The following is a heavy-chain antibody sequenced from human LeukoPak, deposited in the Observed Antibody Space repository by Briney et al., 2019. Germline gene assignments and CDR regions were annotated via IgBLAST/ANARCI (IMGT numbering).Heavy chain of an antibody. D-gene: IGHD2-8*01. CDR1: GYSISSGYY. V-gene: IGHV4-38-2*02. J-gene: IGHJ5*02. CDR2: LYHSRSN. CDR3: ARNIVLMVYAMMKPDWFDP. Sequence: SETLSLTCTVSGYSISSGYYWGWIRQPPGKGLEWSGSLYHSRSNYYNPSLKSRVTISVDTSKNQFSLKLSSVTAADTAVYYCARNIVLMVYAMMKPDWFDPWGQGTLVTVSS.